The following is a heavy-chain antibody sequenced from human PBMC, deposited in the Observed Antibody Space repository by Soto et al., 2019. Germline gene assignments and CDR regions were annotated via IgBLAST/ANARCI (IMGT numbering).Heavy chain of an antibody. CDR3: ARDGLGSYTSSWYWFDP. D-gene: IGHD6-13*01. CDR1: GGSISSGGYY. Sequence: QVQLQESGPGLVKPSQTLSLTCTVSGGSISSGGYYWNWIRQHPVKGLEWIGYIYHSGKSYYNPSLKSRVTISVDTSKNQFSLNLSSVTAADTAVYYCARDGLGSYTSSWYWFDPWGQGTLDTVSS. J-gene: IGHJ5*02. CDR2: IYHSGKS. V-gene: IGHV4-31*03.